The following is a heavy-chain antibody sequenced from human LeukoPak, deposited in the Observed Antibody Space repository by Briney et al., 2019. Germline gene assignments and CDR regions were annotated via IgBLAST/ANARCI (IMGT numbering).Heavy chain of an antibody. Sequence: GGSLRLSGAGSGFTFCDYAMIWVRQAPGKGLEWGSTISGSGDMTYYADSVKGRFTISRDNSKNPVSLHLNRLRAEDTALYYCAKSHYRSGGAGLDYWGQGTLVTVSS. CDR3: AKSHYRSGGAGLDY. J-gene: IGHJ4*02. CDR2: ISGSGDMT. D-gene: IGHD6-25*01. CDR1: GFTFCDYA. V-gene: IGHV3-23*01.